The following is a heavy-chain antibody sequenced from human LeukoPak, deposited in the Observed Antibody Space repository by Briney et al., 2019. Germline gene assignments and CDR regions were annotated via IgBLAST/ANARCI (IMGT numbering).Heavy chain of an antibody. CDR2: INQDGSER. V-gene: IGHV3-7*01. D-gene: IGHD2-2*01. CDR3: ARGLDCRSTSCYLDT. J-gene: IGHJ4*02. Sequence: GGSLRLSCAASGFTFTKYWMTWVRQDPGKGLEWVANINQDGSERFYVDSVKGRFTISRDNAKNSLYLQMNSLGAEDTAVYYCARGLDCRSTSCYLDTWGQGILVTVSS. CDR1: GFTFTKYW.